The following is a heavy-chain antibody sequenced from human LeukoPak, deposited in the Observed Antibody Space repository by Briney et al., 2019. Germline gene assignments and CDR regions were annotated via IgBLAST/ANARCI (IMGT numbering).Heavy chain of an antibody. CDR2: ISGSAGST. Sequence: GGSLRLSCAASGFTFSSYAMSWVRQAPGKGLEWVSAISGSAGSTYYADSVKGRFAISGDTSKNTLYLQMNSLRVEDTAVYYCAKTSPGYTYGLLDYWGQGTLVTVSS. V-gene: IGHV3-23*01. CDR3: AKTSPGYTYGLLDY. CDR1: GFTFSSYA. J-gene: IGHJ4*02. D-gene: IGHD5-18*01.